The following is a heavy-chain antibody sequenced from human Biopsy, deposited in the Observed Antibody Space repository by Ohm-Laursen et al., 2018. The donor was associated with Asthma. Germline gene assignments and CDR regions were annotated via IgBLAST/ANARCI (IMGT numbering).Heavy chain of an antibody. D-gene: IGHD3-9*01. CDR2: INAANGNT. CDR1: GDSFINYA. J-gene: IGHJ3*02. CDR3: ARTYFDFLTGQVHDAFAM. V-gene: IGHV1-3*01. Sequence: ASVKVSCKASGDSFINYAIHWVRQAPGHSLEWMGWINAANGNTKYSQKFQGRLTISRDTSASTAYMDLSSLRSEDTAVYYCARTYFDFLTGQVHDAFAMWGQGTMVTVSS.